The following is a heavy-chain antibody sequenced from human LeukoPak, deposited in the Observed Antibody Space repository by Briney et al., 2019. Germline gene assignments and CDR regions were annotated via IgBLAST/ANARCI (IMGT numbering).Heavy chain of an antibody. Sequence: PSETLSLTCAVYGGSFSGYYWSWIRQPPGKGLEWIGEINHSGSTNYNPSLKSRVTISVDTSKNQFSLKLSSVTAADTAVYYCATRSGSYYLHYYYYGMGVWGQGTTVTVSS. CDR3: ATRSGSYYLHYYYYGMGV. CDR2: INHSGST. CDR1: GGSFSGYY. V-gene: IGHV4-34*01. D-gene: IGHD3-10*01. J-gene: IGHJ6*02.